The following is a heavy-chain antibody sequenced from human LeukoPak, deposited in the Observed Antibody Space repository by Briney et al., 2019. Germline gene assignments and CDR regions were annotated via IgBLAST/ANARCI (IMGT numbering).Heavy chain of an antibody. CDR2: ISGSGGST. D-gene: IGHD3-16*01. J-gene: IGHJ4*02. Sequence: GGSLRLSCAASRFTFSTYAMSWVRQAPGKGLEWVSTISGSGGSTHYADSVKGRFTTSRDNSKNTLYLQMNSLRAEDTAVYYCAKTNYGGAIDYWGQGTLVTVSS. CDR1: RFTFSTYA. CDR3: AKTNYGGAIDY. V-gene: IGHV3-23*01.